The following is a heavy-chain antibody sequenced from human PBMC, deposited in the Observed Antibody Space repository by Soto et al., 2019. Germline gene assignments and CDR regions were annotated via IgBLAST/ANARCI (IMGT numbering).Heavy chain of an antibody. CDR3: AREGVAPYYYYGMDV. CDR2: ISTYNGVT. CDR1: GYTFTRSG. D-gene: IGHD5-12*01. J-gene: IGHJ6*02. V-gene: IGHV1-18*01. Sequence: QVQLVQSGAEVKKPGASVKVSCKASGYTFTRSGISWVRQAPGQGLEWMGWISTYNGVTNYAQTFQDRVTMTTDTSTSTVHMEVRSLRSDDTAVYYCAREGVAPYYYYGMDVWGQGTPVTVSS.